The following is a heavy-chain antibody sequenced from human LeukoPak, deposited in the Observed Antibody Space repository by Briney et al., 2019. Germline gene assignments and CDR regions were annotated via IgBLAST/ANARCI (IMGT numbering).Heavy chain of an antibody. CDR2: IIPIFGTA. CDR3: ARDEDGYNPGVLFDY. CDR1: GGTFSSYA. Sequence: SVKVSCKASGGTFSSYAISWVRQAPGQGLEWMGGIIPIFGTANYAQKFQGRVTITTDESTSTAYMELSSLRSEDTAVYYCARDEDGYNPGVLFDYWGQGTLVTVSS. V-gene: IGHV1-69*05. J-gene: IGHJ4*02. D-gene: IGHD5-24*01.